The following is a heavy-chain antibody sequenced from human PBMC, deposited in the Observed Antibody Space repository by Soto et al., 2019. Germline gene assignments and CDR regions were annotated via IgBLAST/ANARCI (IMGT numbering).Heavy chain of an antibody. CDR1: GYTFITSYY. J-gene: IGHJ3*02. V-gene: IGHV1-46*01. D-gene: IGHD5-12*01. CDR2: INPTGTMT. CDR3: ARDTGYDHDAFDI. Sequence: QVQLVQSGAEVKKPGDSVKLSCKASGYTFITSYYTHWVRQAPGQGLEWMGIINPTGTMTKYSERFQGRLTMTRDTSTSTDYMELSTLTSEDTAVYFCARDTGYDHDAFDIWGQGTMVTVSS.